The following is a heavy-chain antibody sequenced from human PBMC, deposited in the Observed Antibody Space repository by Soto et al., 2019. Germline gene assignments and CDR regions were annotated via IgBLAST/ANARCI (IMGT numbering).Heavy chain of an antibody. CDR3: ARANTSPFDF. V-gene: IGHV3-21*01. CDR1: GFTFSSYS. CDR2: LSSSSSYI. J-gene: IGHJ4*02. Sequence: GGSLRLSCAASGFTFSSYSMMWVRQAPGKGLEWVSLLSSSSSYIYFADSLKGRFTISRDNSKNSLYLQMNSLRVDDTATYYCARANTSPFDFWGRGTLVTVSS.